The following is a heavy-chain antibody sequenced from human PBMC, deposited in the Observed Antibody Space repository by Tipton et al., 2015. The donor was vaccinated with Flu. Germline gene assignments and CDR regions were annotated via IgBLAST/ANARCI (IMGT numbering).Heavy chain of an antibody. D-gene: IGHD1-26*01. Sequence: TLSLTCTVSGGSISSSSYYWGWIRQSPGKGLEWIGTIYYSGSTYYNPSLKSRVTMSVDTSKNQFSLKLSSVTAADTAVYYCACRGSCYHWGQGTLVTVSS. CDR2: IYYSGST. CDR1: GGSISSSSYY. V-gene: IGHV4-39*07. J-gene: IGHJ4*02. CDR3: ACRGSCYH.